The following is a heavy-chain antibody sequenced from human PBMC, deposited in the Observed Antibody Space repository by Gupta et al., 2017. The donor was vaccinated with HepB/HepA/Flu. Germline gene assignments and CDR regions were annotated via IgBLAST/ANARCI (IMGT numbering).Heavy chain of an antibody. J-gene: IGHJ4*02. CDR2: ISGHNGYT. CDR1: GYTFTSYG. Sequence: QVQLVQSGAEVQKPVASVKVSCKASGYTFTSYGITWVRQAPGQGREWMGWISGHNGYTHYAQKLQGRVTMTTDTSTNTAYMELRSLRSDDTAVYYWARELDTVTTEGGQGTLVTVSS. CDR3: ARELDTVTTE. V-gene: IGHV1-18*01. D-gene: IGHD4-17*01.